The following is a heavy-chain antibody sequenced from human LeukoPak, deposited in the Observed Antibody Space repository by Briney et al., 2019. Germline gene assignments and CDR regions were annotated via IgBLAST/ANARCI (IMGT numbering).Heavy chain of an antibody. D-gene: IGHD2-15*01. CDR1: GYSLTTIW. CDR3: ARYCSGGNCSP. Sequence: GEPLKISWKGSGYSLTTIWIGRVRQMPGKGVEWMGIIYPGDSDTRYSPSFQGQVTISADKSTSTAYLQWSSLKASDTAMYYCARYCSGGNCSPWGQGTLVTVSS. CDR2: IYPGDSDT. V-gene: IGHV5-51*01. J-gene: IGHJ4*02.